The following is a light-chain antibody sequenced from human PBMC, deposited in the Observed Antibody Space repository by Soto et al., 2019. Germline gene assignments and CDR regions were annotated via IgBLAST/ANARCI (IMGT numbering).Light chain of an antibody. V-gene: IGKV3-20*01. CDR2: GAS. CDR3: QQYGSSALT. J-gene: IGKJ4*01. CDR1: QSVSSSY. Sequence: EIWLTQSPGTLSLSPGERATLSCRASQSVSSSYLAWYQQRPGQAPRLLIYGASSRATGIPDRFSGSESGTDFTLTISRLEPEDFAVYYCQQYGSSALTFGGGTKVDIK.